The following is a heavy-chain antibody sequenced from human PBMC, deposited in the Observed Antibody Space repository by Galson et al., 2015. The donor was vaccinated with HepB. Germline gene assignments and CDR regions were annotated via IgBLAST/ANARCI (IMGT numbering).Heavy chain of an antibody. D-gene: IGHD4-23*01. CDR1: GGSISSGGYY. CDR3: ARGRGNPGGNWFDP. Sequence: TLSLTCTVSGGSISSGGYYWSWIRQHPGKGLERIGYIYYSGSTYYNPSLKSRVTISVDTSKNQFSLKLSSVTAADTAVYYCARGRGNPGGNWFDPWGQGTLVTVSS. V-gene: IGHV4-31*03. J-gene: IGHJ5*02. CDR2: IYYSGST.